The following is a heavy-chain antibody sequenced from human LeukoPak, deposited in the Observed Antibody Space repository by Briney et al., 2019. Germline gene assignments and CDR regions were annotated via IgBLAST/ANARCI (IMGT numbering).Heavy chain of an antibody. Sequence: GGSLRLSCAASGFTFSSYAMSWVRQAPGKGLEWLSYISSSGSIIYYADSVKGRFTISRDNAKKSLYLQMNSLRAEDTAVYHCARPIYDSRGYYYFDYWGQGTLVTVSS. CDR2: ISSSGSII. V-gene: IGHV3-48*04. J-gene: IGHJ4*02. D-gene: IGHD3-22*01. CDR1: GFTFSSYA. CDR3: ARPIYDSRGYYYFDY.